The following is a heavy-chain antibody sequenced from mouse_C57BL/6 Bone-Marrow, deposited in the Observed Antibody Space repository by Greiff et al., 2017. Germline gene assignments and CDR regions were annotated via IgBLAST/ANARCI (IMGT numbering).Heavy chain of an antibody. D-gene: IGHD1-1*01. V-gene: IGHV5-17*01. J-gene: IGHJ1*03. CDR3: ARGGKYGSSYWYFDV. CDR1: GFTFSDYG. Sequence: EVQLQESGGGLVKPGGSLKLSCAASGFTFSDYGMHWVRQAPEKGLEWVAYISSGSSTIYYADTVKGRFTISRDNAKNTLFLQMTSLRSEDTAMXYCARGGKYGSSYWYFDVWGTGTTVTVSS. CDR2: ISSGSSTI.